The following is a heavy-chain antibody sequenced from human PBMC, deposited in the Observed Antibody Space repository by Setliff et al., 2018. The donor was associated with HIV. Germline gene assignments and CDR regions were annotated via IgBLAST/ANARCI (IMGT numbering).Heavy chain of an antibody. V-gene: IGHV4-39*07. Sequence: TSETLSLTCTVSGGSISSGSYYWSWIRQPPGKGLEWIGSIYHSGSTYDSPSLKSRVTISVDTSKNQFSLKLSSVTAADTAIYYCARRIYGNNPYFDYWSQGTLVTVSS. D-gene: IGHD4-17*01. CDR1: GGSISSGSYY. CDR2: IYHSGST. J-gene: IGHJ4*02. CDR3: ARRIYGNNPYFDY.